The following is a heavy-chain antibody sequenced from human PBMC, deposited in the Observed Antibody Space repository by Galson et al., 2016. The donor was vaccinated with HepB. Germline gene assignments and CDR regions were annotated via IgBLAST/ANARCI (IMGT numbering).Heavy chain of an antibody. CDR2: IYYSGST. J-gene: IGHJ1*01. D-gene: IGHD3-10*01. V-gene: IGHV4-39*01. CDR3: FQYGSGSYYNAPAVQH. Sequence: KGLEWIGGIYYSGSTFYNLSLKSRVTISVDTSKNQFSLKLSSVTAADTAVYYCFQYGSGSYYNAPAVQHWGQGTLVTVSS.